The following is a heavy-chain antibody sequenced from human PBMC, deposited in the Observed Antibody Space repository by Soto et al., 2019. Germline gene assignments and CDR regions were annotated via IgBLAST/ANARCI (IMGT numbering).Heavy chain of an antibody. J-gene: IGHJ6*02. CDR2: IWFDGSNK. V-gene: IGHV3-33*01. Sequence: SLRLSCAASGFTFSNYGMHWVRQAPGKGLEWVAVIWFDGSNKYYAESVKGRFTIFRDNSKNTLFLQMNSLRAEDTAVYYCARYYFDSSGYYRPIDGMDVWGQGTTVTGSS. CDR1: GFTFSNYG. CDR3: ARYYFDSSGYYRPIDGMDV. D-gene: IGHD3-22*01.